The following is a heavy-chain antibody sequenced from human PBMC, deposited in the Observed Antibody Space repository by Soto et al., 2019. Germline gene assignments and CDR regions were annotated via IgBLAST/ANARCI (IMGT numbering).Heavy chain of an antibody. CDR2: FDPEDGET. J-gene: IGHJ4*02. D-gene: IGHD3-3*01. Sequence: GASVKVSCKVSGYTLTELSMHWVRQAPGKGLEWMGGFDPEDGETIYAQKFQGRVTMTEDTSTDTAYMELSSLRSEDTAVYYCATYMGAQIRFLEWLLYFDYWGQGTLVTVSS. CDR1: GYTLTELS. CDR3: ATYMGAQIRFLEWLLYFDY. V-gene: IGHV1-24*01.